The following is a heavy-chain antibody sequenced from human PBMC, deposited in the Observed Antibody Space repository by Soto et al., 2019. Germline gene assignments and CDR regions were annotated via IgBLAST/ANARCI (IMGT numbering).Heavy chain of an antibody. J-gene: IGHJ6*04. D-gene: IGHD3-10*01. V-gene: IGHV1-2*04. Sequence: ASVKVSCKASGYTFTGYYMHWVRQAPGQGLEWVGWINPNSGGTNYAQKFQGWVTMTRDTSISTAYMELSRLRSDDTAVYYCARGRISLNYYGSGAPLYGMDVWGEGVLVTVSS. CDR3: ARGRISLNYYGSGAPLYGMDV. CDR1: GYTFTGYY. CDR2: INPNSGGT.